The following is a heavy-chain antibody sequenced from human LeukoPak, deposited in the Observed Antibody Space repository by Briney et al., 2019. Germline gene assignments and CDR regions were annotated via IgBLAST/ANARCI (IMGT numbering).Heavy chain of an antibody. CDR1: GGSFSGYY. CDR3: ARQARSRYYDSSGYPYYFDY. V-gene: IGHV4-34*01. CDR2: INHSGST. Sequence: SETLSLTCAVYGGSFSGYYWSWIRQPPGKGLEWIGEINHSGSTNYNPSLKSRVTISVDTSENQFSLKLSSVTAADTAVYYCARQARSRYYDSSGYPYYFDYWGQGTLVTVSS. J-gene: IGHJ4*02. D-gene: IGHD3-22*01.